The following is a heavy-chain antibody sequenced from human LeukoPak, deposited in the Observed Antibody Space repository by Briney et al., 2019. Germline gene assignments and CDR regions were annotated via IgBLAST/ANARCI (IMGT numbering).Heavy chain of an antibody. CDR1: GFTFNTYG. CDR3: ARADKTKGAFDI. Sequence: PGGSLRLSCAASGFTFNTYGMHWVRQAPGKGLEWVAFIRYDGSYKYYADSVKGRFTISRDNSKNTLYLQMNSLRAEDTAVYYCARADKTKGAFDIWGQGTMVTVSS. J-gene: IGHJ3*02. CDR2: IRYDGSYK. V-gene: IGHV3-30*02. D-gene: IGHD1-7*01.